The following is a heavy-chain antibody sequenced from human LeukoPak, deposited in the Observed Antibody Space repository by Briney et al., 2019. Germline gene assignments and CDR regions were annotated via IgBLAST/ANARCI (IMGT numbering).Heavy chain of an antibody. CDR1: GFAFNTFW. D-gene: IGHD3-10*01. CDR2: IKPDGSEK. CDR3: ARGGSWFAP. J-gene: IGHJ5*02. Sequence: PGGSLRLSCVASGFAFNTFWMSWVRQAPGKGPEWVANIKPDGSEKSYVDSVKGRFTISRDNAKNSLYLQMNSLRAEDTALYYCARGGSWFAPCGQGTLVTVSS. V-gene: IGHV3-7*01.